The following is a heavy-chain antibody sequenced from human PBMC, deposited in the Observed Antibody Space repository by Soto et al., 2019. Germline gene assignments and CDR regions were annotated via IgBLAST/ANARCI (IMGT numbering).Heavy chain of an antibody. CDR1: GGSISSYD. CDR2: IYYSGST. Sequence: PSETLSLTCTVSGGSISSYDWSWIRQPPGKGLEWIGYIYYSGSTNYNPSLKSRVTISVDTSKNQFSLKLSPVTAADTAVYYCARDRVEYSSSLDYYYYYMDVWGKGTTVTVSS. V-gene: IGHV4-59*01. J-gene: IGHJ6*03. CDR3: ARDRVEYSSSLDYYYYYMDV. D-gene: IGHD6-6*01.